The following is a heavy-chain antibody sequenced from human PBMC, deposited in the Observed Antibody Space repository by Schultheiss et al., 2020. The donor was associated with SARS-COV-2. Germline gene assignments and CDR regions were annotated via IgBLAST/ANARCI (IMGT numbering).Heavy chain of an antibody. Sequence: GGSLRLSCAASGFTFSSYGMHWVRQAPGKGLEWVGRIKSKTDGGTTDYAAPVKGRFTISRDDSKNTLYLQMNSLKTEDTAVYYCTTDRVIGSNWNYDRWYYYYGMDVWGQGTTVTVSS. V-gene: IGHV3-15*07. CDR3: TTDRVIGSNWNYDRWYYYYGMDV. D-gene: IGHD1-7*01. J-gene: IGHJ6*02. CDR1: GFTFSSYG. CDR2: IKSKTDGGTT.